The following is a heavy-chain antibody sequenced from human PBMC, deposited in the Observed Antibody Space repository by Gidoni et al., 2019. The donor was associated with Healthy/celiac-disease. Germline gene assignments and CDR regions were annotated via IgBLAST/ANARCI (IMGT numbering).Heavy chain of an antibody. J-gene: IGHJ6*03. Sequence: QVQLQQSGPGLGKPSQTLPLTCPISGDSVSRNRVAWNWIRQSPPRGLEWRGRTYYRSKWYNDYAVSVKSRITINPDTSKNQFSLQLNSVTPEDTAVYYCARETTVTEGYYYYYMDVWGKGTTVTVSS. CDR3: ARETTVTEGYYYYYMDV. CDR1: GDSVSRNRVA. V-gene: IGHV6-1*01. CDR2: TYYRSKWYN. D-gene: IGHD4-17*01.